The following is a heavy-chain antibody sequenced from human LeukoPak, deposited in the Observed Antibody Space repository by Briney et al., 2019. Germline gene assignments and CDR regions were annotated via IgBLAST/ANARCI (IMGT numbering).Heavy chain of an antibody. V-gene: IGHV4-34*01. Sequence: SETLSLTCAVYGGSFSGYYWSWIRQPPGKGLEWIGEINHSGSTNYNPSLKSRVTISVDTSKNQFSLKLSSVTAADTAVYYCASSGIVVVPAAAIWGQGTLVTVSS. CDR2: INHSGST. CDR3: ASSGIVVVPAAAI. D-gene: IGHD2-2*01. CDR1: GGSFSGYY. J-gene: IGHJ4*02.